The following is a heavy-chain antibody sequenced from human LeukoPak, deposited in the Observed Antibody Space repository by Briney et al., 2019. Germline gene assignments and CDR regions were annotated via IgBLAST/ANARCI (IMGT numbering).Heavy chain of an antibody. CDR3: ATGIGSSYAFDI. CDR1: GYTLTELS. CDR2: FDPEDGET. D-gene: IGHD1-26*01. V-gene: IGHV1-24*01. J-gene: IGHJ3*02. Sequence: GASVKVSCKVSGYTLTELSMHWVRQAPGKGLEWMGGFDPEDGETIYAQKFQGRVTMTEDTSTDTAYMELSSLRSEDTAVYYCATGIGSSYAFDIWGQGTMVTVSS.